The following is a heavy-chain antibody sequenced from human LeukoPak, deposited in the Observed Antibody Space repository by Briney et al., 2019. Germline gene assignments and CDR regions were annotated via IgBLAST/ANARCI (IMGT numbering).Heavy chain of an antibody. CDR2: IPAKRSYL. CDR3: ARGGTFGVDRNDY. J-gene: IGHJ4*02. Sequence: GGSLRLSCAASGFTLSSYAMSWVRQAPGKGLEWVSSIPAKRSYLYYADSVKGRFTISRDNAKNSLYLEMNSLRAEDTAVYYCARGGTFGVDRNDYWGQGTLVTVSS. D-gene: IGHD3-3*01. V-gene: IGHV3-21*01. CDR1: GFTLSSYA.